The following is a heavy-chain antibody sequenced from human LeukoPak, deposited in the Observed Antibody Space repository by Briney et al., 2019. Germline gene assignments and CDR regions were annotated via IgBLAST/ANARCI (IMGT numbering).Heavy chain of an antibody. J-gene: IGHJ5*02. CDR3: ARQYYGSGSFLNWFDP. V-gene: IGHV5-51*01. Sequence: GESLKISCKGSGYSFTSYWIGWVRQMPGKGLEWMGIIYPGDSETRYSPSFQGQVTISAVESINTAYLQWSSLKASDTAMYYCARQYYGSGSFLNWFDPWGQGTLVTVSS. CDR2: IYPGDSET. D-gene: IGHD3-10*01. CDR1: GYSFTSYW.